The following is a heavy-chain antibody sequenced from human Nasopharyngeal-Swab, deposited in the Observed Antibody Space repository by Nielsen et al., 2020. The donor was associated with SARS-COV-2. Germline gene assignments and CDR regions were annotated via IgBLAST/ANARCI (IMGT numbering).Heavy chain of an antibody. D-gene: IGHD3-16*01. CDR1: GFTFSSSW. Sequence: GESLKISCAGSGFTFSSSWLHWVRQAPGEGLVWVARLNGDATTVDYADSVKGRFTISRDNAKNTLYLQMNGLRDEDTAIYYCARVGEYRFDYWGQGTLVTVSS. CDR3: ARVGEYRFDY. V-gene: IGHV3-74*01. J-gene: IGHJ4*02. CDR2: LNGDATTV.